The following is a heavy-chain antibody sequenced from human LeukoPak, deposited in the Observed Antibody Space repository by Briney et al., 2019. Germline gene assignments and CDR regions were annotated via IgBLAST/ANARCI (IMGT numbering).Heavy chain of an antibody. CDR2: ISSASSYI. J-gene: IGHJ3*02. D-gene: IGHD4-23*01. CDR1: GFTFSSYT. CDR3: ARQGDYGGNSDAFDI. Sequence: GGSLRLSCAASGFTFSSYTMNWVRQAPGKGLEWVSSISSASSYIYYADSVKGRFTISRDNAKNSLYLQMNSLRADDTAVYYCARQGDYGGNSDAFDIWAKGQWSPSLQ. V-gene: IGHV3-21*01.